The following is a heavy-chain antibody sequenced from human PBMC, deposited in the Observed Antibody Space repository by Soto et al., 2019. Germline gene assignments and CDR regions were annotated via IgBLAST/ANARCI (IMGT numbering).Heavy chain of an antibody. CDR3: AREGGYCNGGGCRYFDY. V-gene: IGHV3-21*01. J-gene: IGHJ4*02. CDR2: INTASYI. D-gene: IGHD2-15*01. CDR1: GFTFSTYS. Sequence: EVLLVESGGGLVKPGGSLRLSCAASGFTFSTYSMNWVRQAPGKGLEWVSSINTASYIYYADSVKGRFTISRDDAKNSLYLQMNSLRDEDTAVYYCAREGGYCNGGGCRYFDYWGQGTLLTVSS.